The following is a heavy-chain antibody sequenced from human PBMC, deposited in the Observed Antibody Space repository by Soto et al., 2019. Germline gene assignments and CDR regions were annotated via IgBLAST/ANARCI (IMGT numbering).Heavy chain of an antibody. CDR3: ARDHYDYVWGSYNWFDP. CDR1: GGTFSSYA. J-gene: IGHJ5*02. V-gene: IGHV1-69*01. Sequence: QVPLVQSGAEVKKPGSSVKVSCKASGGTFSSYAISWVRQAPGQGLEWMGGIIPIFGTANYAQKFQGRVTITADESTSTAYMGLSSLRSEDTAVYYCARDHYDYVWGSYNWFDPWGQGTLVTVSS. D-gene: IGHD3-16*01. CDR2: IIPIFGTA.